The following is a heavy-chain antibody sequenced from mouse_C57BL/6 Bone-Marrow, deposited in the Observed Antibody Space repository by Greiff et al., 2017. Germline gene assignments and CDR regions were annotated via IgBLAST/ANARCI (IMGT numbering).Heavy chain of an antibody. Sequence: QVQLQQPGAELVRPGSSVKLSCKASGYTFTSYWMDWVKQRPGQGLEWIGNIYPSDSETHYNQKFKDKATLTVDKSSSPAYMQLSSLTSEDSAVYYYARSREKNLAVERDYYAMDYWGQGTSVTVSS. CDR3: ARSREKNLAVERDYYAMDY. CDR2: IYPSDSET. CDR1: GYTFTSYW. J-gene: IGHJ4*01. D-gene: IGHD1-1*01. V-gene: IGHV1-61*01.